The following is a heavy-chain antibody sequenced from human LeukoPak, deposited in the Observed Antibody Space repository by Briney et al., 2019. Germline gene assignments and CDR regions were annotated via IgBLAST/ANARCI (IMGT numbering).Heavy chain of an antibody. CDR2: VYSGGNT. Sequence: PGGSLRLSCAASGFTVSSSYMSWVRQAPGKGLEWVSVVYSGGNTYYADSVTGRFTISRDNSKDTLFLQMHSLRPGDTAVYYCVREDTPATANYWGQGTLVTISS. D-gene: IGHD2-21*02. CDR1: GFTVSSSY. V-gene: IGHV3-53*01. J-gene: IGHJ4*02. CDR3: VREDTPATANY.